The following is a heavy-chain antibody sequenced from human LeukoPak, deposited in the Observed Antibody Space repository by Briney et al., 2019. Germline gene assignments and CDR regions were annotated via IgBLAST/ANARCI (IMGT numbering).Heavy chain of an antibody. CDR2: IKSDGTT. CDR3: ARDLGQYYDTSDNWFDP. CDR1: GFTFSSYY. D-gene: IGHD3-22*01. J-gene: IGHJ5*02. Sequence: QAGGSLRLSCAASGFTFSSYYMHWVRQAPGKGLVWVSRIKSDGTTMYADSVKGRFTISRDNAKNTLNLQMNSLRAEDTAVYYCARDLGQYYDTSDNWFDPWGQGTLVTVSS. V-gene: IGHV3-74*03.